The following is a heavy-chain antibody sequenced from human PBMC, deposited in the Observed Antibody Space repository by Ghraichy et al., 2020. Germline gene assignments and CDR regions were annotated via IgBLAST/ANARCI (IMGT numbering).Heavy chain of an antibody. CDR2: ISSNGGST. CDR1: GFTFSSYA. V-gene: IGHV3-64*01. D-gene: IGHD5-18*01. CDR3: ARGDTAMVNFDY. Sequence: GSLRLSCAASGFTFSSYAMHCVRQAPGKGLEYVSAISSNGGSTYYTNSVKGRFTISRDNSKNTLYLQMGSLRAEDMAVYYCARGDTAMVNFDYWGQGTLVTVSS. J-gene: IGHJ4*02.